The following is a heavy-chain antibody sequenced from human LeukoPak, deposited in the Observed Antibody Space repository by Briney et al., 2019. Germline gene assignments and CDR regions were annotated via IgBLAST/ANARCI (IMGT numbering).Heavy chain of an antibody. D-gene: IGHD3-3*01. J-gene: IGHJ6*02. Sequence: GGSLRLSCAASGFTFSSYWMHWVRQAPGKGLVWVSRISSDGSSTSYADSVKGRFTISRDNAKNTLYLQMNSLRAEDTAVYYCARDIEYYDFWSGYYNGYYYGMDVWGQGTTVTVSS. CDR2: ISSDGSST. V-gene: IGHV3-74*01. CDR1: GFTFSSYW. CDR3: ARDIEYYDFWSGYYNGYYYGMDV.